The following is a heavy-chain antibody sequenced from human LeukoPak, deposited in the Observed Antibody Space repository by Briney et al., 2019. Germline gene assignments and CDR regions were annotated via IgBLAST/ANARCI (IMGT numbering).Heavy chain of an antibody. Sequence: GGPLRLSCAASGFTFSSYWMSWVRQAPGKGLEWVANIKQDGSEKYHVDSVKGRFTISRDNAKNSLYLQMNSLRAEDTAVYYCARDQRYCSSSSCPWEPFDYWGQGTLVTVSS. D-gene: IGHD2-2*01. J-gene: IGHJ4*02. CDR1: GFTFSSYW. V-gene: IGHV3-7*05. CDR2: IKQDGSEK. CDR3: ARDQRYCSSSSCPWEPFDY.